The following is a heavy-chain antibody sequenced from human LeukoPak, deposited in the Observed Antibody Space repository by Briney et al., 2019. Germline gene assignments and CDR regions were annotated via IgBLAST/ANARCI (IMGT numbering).Heavy chain of an antibody. CDR2: INPNSGGT. J-gene: IGHJ5*02. V-gene: IGHV1-2*06. D-gene: IGHD1-14*01. CDR3: ARVSSPLQYNWFDP. CDR1: GYTFTGYY. Sequence: GASVKVSCKASGYTFTGYYMHWVRQAPGQGLGWMGRINPNSGGTNYAQKFQGRVTMTRDTSISTAYMELSRLRSDDTAVYYCARVSSPLQYNWFDPWGQGTLVTVSS.